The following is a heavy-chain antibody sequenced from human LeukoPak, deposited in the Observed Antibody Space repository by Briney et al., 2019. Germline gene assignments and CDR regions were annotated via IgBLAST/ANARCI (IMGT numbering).Heavy chain of an antibody. CDR1: GFTFSSYG. CDR3: AKASSNYFYYFEY. V-gene: IGHV3-30*18. D-gene: IGHD2/OR15-2a*01. J-gene: IGHJ4*02. CDR2: ISYDATNK. Sequence: PGGSLRLSCAASGFTFSSYGMNWVRQAPGKGLEWVAVISYDATNKYYADSVKGRFTLSRDNSKNTLYLQTNTLRDEDTAVYYCAKASSNYFYYFEYWGQGTLVTVSS.